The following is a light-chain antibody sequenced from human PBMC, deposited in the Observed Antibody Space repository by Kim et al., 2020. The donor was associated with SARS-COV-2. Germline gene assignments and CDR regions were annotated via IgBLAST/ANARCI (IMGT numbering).Light chain of an antibody. J-gene: IGLJ3*02. CDR2: GNS. CDR3: QSYDSSLSGSV. CDR1: SSNIGAGYD. V-gene: IGLV1-40*01. Sequence: QSVLTQPPSVSGAPGQRVTISCTGDSSNIGAGYDVHWYQQRPGTAPKLLIYGNSNRPSGVPDRFSDSKSGTSASLAITGLQAEDEADYYCQSYDSSLSGSVFGGGTQLTVL.